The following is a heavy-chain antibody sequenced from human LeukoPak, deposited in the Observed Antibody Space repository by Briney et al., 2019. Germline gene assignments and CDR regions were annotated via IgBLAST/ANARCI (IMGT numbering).Heavy chain of an antibody. J-gene: IGHJ4*02. Sequence: PGGSLRLSCAASGFTFSSYAMSWVRQAPGKGLEWVSAISGSGGSTYYADSVKGRFTISRDNSKDTLYLQMSRLRAEDTAVYFCVRDGDDFNFDYWGQGSLVTVSS. CDR3: VRDGDDFNFDY. D-gene: IGHD5-24*01. CDR2: ISGSGGST. CDR1: GFTFSSYA. V-gene: IGHV3-23*01.